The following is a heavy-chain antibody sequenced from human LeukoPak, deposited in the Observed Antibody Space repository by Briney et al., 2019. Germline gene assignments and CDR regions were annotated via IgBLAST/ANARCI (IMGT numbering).Heavy chain of an antibody. CDR2: MSGSGGST. V-gene: IGHV3-23*01. J-gene: IGHJ4*02. CDR1: GFTFSNAY. Sequence: PGGSLRLSCAASGFTFSNAYMNWVRQAPGKGLEWVSNMSGSGGSTYYADSVKGRSTISRDNSKNTLYLQMDSLRAEDTAVYYCAKGLGKATITPLGYWGQGTLVTVSS. D-gene: IGHD5-24*01. CDR3: AKGLGKATITPLGY.